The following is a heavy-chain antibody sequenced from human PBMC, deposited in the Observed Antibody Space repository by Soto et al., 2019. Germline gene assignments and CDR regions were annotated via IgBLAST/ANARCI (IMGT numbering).Heavy chain of an antibody. CDR2: IKKETDGGTT. CDR1: GFTFSNAW. Sequence: GGSLRLPCAASGFTFSNAWMSWVRQAPGKGLEWVGRIKKETDGGTTDYAAPVKGRFTISRDDSKNTLYLQMNSLKTEDTAIYYCTAASTYSRSSASFDYWGLGTLVTVSS. CDR3: TAASTYSRSSASFDY. J-gene: IGHJ4*02. D-gene: IGHD6-6*01. V-gene: IGHV3-15*01.